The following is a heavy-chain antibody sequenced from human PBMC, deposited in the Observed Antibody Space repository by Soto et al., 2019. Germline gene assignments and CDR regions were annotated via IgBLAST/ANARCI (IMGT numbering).Heavy chain of an antibody. CDR3: AKDRFVVVAATSYRFDP. CDR1: GFTFSSYG. V-gene: IGHV3-30*18. J-gene: IGHJ5*02. Sequence: GGSLRLSCAASGFTFSSYGMHWVRQAPGKGLEWVAVISYDGSNKYYADSVKGRFTISGDNSKNTLYLQMNSLRAEDTAVYYCAKDRFVVVAATSYRFDPWGQGTLVTVSS. CDR2: ISYDGSNK. D-gene: IGHD2-15*01.